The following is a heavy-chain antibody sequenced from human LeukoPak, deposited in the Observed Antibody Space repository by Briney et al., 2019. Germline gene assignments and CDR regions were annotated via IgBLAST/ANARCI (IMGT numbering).Heavy chain of an antibody. CDR3: AKASAGTCSGARCYYFDS. CDR1: GFTVSSKF. V-gene: IGHV3-53*01. CDR2: IYSGGIT. D-gene: IGHD2-15*01. J-gene: IGHJ4*02. Sequence: GGSLRLSCAASGFTVSSKFMHWVRQAPGKGLEWVSVIYSGGITYYADSVKGRFTISRDNSKNTVYLQMNSLRAEDTAVYYCAKASAGTCSGARCYYFDSWGQGTPVTVSS.